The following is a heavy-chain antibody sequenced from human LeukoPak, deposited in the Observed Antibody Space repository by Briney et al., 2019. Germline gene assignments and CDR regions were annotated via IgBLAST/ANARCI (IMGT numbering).Heavy chain of an antibody. V-gene: IGHV3-48*02. Sequence: GGSPRLSCAASGFTFSSYSMNWVHQAPGKGLEWVSYISSRGTTIYYADSVKGRFTISRDNAKNSLYLQMNSLRDEDTAVYYCARGDYSSGWYWYAFDIWGQGTMVTVSS. CDR3: ARGDYSSGWYWYAFDI. CDR1: GFTFSSYS. D-gene: IGHD6-19*01. CDR2: ISSRGTTI. J-gene: IGHJ3*02.